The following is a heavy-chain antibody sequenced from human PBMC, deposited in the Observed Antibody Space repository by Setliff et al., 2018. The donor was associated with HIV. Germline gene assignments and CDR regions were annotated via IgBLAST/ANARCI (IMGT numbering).Heavy chain of an antibody. CDR3: ARRPYYFDS. D-gene: IGHD6-6*01. CDR1: GGSITSGNYF. Sequence: SETLSLTCTVSGGSITSGNYFWSWIRQPAGKGLEWIGHMYTDGSTNYNPSFKSRVTISVDTSKNQFSLKLSSVTAADTAVYYCARRPYYFDSWGQGTLVTVSS. V-gene: IGHV4-61*09. J-gene: IGHJ4*02. CDR2: MYTDGST.